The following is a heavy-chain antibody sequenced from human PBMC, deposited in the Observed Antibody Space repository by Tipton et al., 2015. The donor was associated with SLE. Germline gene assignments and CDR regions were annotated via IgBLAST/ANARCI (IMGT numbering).Heavy chain of an antibody. CDR1: GYTFTSYY. Sequence: QLVQSGAEVRKPGASVKVSCKASGYTFTSYYMHWVRQAPGQGLEWMGIINPSGGGTSYAQKFQGRVTLTRDTYTSTVYMELSSLTSEDTAVYYFARYGGVNSVYFLHSVQGILVTVSS. CDR3: ARYGGVNSVYFLH. CDR2: INPSGGGT. D-gene: IGHD4-23*01. V-gene: IGHV1-46*01. J-gene: IGHJ1*01.